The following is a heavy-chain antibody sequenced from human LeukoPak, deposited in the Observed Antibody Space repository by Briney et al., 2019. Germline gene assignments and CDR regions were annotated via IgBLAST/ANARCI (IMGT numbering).Heavy chain of an antibody. D-gene: IGHD1-14*01. J-gene: IGHJ4*02. CDR3: VRGKKPGWDMSYFDY. CDR1: GFTFSSYS. Sequence: GGSLRLSCAASGFTFSSYSMNWVRQAPGKGLEWVSSISGSSYYIYYADSVKGRFTISRDNAKNSLYLQMNSLRAEDTAVYYCVRGKKPGWDMSYFDYWGQGILVTVSS. V-gene: IGHV3-21*01. CDR2: ISGSSYYI.